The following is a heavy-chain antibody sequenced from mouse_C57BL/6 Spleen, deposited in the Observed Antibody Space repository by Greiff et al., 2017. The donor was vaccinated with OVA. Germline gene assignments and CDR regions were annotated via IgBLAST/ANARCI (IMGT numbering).Heavy chain of an antibody. CDR3: ARRDYYGSSSFAY. CDR1: GYAFSSYW. Sequence: VQLQQSGAELVKPGASVKISCKASGYAFSSYWMNWVKQRPGKGLEWIGQIYPGDGDTNYNGKFKGKATLTADKSSSTAYMQLSSLTSEDSAVYFCARRDYYGSSSFAYWGQGTLVTVSA. D-gene: IGHD1-1*01. J-gene: IGHJ3*01. CDR2: IYPGDGDT. V-gene: IGHV1-80*01.